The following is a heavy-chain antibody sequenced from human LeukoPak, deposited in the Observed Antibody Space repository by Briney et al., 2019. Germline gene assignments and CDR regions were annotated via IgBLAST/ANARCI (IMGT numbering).Heavy chain of an antibody. CDR2: IYYSGST. V-gene: IGHV4-30-4*01. CDR1: GGSISSGDYY. J-gene: IGHJ4*02. Sequence: SETLSLTCTVSGGSISSGDYYWSWIRQSPGKGLDWIGYIYYSGSTYYNPSLKSRVTISVDMSKNQFSLKLSSVTAADTAVYYCARSHYYDSSGYSGANDFWGQGTLVTVSS. CDR3: ARSHYYDSSGYSGANDF. D-gene: IGHD3-22*01.